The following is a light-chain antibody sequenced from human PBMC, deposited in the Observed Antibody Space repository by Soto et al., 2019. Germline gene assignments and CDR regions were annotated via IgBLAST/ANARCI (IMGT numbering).Light chain of an antibody. CDR1: TSNIGAGYD. CDR2: SNS. V-gene: IGLV1-40*01. J-gene: IGLJ2*01. CDR3: QSYDSSLSGSV. Sequence: QSVLTQPPSVSGAPGQRVTISCTGSTSNIGAGYDVHWYRQLPGTAPKVLIYSNSNRPSGVPDRFSGSKSGTSASLAITGLQAEDEADYYCQSYDSSLSGSVFGGGTKLTVL.